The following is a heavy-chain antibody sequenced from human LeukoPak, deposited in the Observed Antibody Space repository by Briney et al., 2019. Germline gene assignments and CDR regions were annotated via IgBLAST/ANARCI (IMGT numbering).Heavy chain of an antibody. CDR2: IYYSGST. CDR3: ARHLGTSCFDY. D-gene: IGHD2-2*01. CDR1: GGSISSYY. J-gene: IGHJ4*02. Sequence: SETLSLTCTVSGGSISSYYWSWIRQPPGKGLEWIGYIYYSGSTNYNPPLKSRVTISVDTSKNQFSLKLSSVTAADTAVYYCARHLGTSCFDYWGQGTLVTVSS. V-gene: IGHV4-59*08.